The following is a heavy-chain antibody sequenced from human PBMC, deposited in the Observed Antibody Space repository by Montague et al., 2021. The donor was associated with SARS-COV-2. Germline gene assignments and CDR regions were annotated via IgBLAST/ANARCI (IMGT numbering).Heavy chain of an antibody. CDR1: GFSLSTPNVG. Sequence: PALVKPTQTLTLTCTFSGFSLSTPNVGVGWIRQPPGKAWEWVAVIYSNDEKRYSPPLRNRLTITKDTAKNQVVLSLTYVDPVDTATYYCAHLIRYYDIFTGIPFDYWGQGTLVTVSS. CDR3: AHLIRYYDIFTGIPFDY. V-gene: IGHV2-5*01. CDR2: IYSNDEK. J-gene: IGHJ4*02. D-gene: IGHD3-9*01.